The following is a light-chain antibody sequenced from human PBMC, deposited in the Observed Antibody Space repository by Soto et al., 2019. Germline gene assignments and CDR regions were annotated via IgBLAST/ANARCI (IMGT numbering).Light chain of an antibody. CDR2: GAF. J-gene: IGKJ4*01. CDR1: EPITSSS. V-gene: IGKV3-20*01. Sequence: EIVLTQSPGTLSLSPGDRATLSCRASEPITSSSLAWYQQKPGQAPGLLIYGAFTRATGIPDRFRGGGSATDFTLTITRLEPEDAAVYFCQQYLRSPLTFGGGTRVE. CDR3: QQYLRSPLT.